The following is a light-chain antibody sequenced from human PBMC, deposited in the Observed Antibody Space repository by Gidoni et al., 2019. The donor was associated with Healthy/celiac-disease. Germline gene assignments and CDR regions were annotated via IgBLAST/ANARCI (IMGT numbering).Light chain of an antibody. J-gene: IGKJ2*01. V-gene: IGKV1-39*01. Sequence: DIQMTQSPSSLSASVGDRVTITCRASQSISSYLNWYQQKPGKAPKLLIYAASSVQSGVPSRFSGSGSGTDFTLTISSLQPEDFETYYCQQSYSTPPTFGQGTKLEIK. CDR1: QSISSY. CDR2: AAS. CDR3: QQSYSTPPT.